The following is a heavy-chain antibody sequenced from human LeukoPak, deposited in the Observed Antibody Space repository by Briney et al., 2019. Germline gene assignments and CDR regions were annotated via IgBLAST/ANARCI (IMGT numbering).Heavy chain of an antibody. V-gene: IGHV3-23*01. J-gene: IGHJ4*02. D-gene: IGHD3-9*01. CDR2: ISASGP. CDR1: GFTFSRLA. Sequence: GGSLRLSCAASGFTFSRLAMTWVRQAPGKGLEWVSTISASGPYYADAVRGRFTISRDNSRNTLSLQMDSLRAEDTAVYYCARNDILTRENDYWGQGTLVTVSS. CDR3: ARNDILTRENDY.